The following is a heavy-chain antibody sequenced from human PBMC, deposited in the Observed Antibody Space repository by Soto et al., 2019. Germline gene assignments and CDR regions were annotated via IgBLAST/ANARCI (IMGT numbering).Heavy chain of an antibody. V-gene: IGHV3-23*01. CDR3: ANNPLATTGGIDHFQH. CDR1: GFMFGSYA. J-gene: IGHJ1*01. D-gene: IGHD2-15*01. CDR2: IKPTGDNT. Sequence: EVQLLESGGGLVQPGGSLRLSCAASGFMFGSYALSWVRQAPGMGLEWVSSIKPTGDNTYYADSVKGRFTISRDNSKNTLYLHMNSLRAEDTAMYFCANNPLATTGGIDHFQHWGRGTLVTVSS.